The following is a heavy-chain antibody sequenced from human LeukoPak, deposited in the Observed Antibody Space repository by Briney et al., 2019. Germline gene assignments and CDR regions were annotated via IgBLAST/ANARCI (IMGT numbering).Heavy chain of an antibody. V-gene: IGHV4-61*02. D-gene: IGHD5-18*01. CDR2: IYTSGST. CDR3: ARAPTAMVTNFDY. J-gene: IGHJ4*02. Sequence: SQTLSLTCTVSGGSISSGSYYWSWIRQPAGKGLEWIGRIYTSGSTNYNPSLKSRVTISVDTSKNQFSLKLSSVTAADTAVYYCARAPTAMVTNFDYWGQGTLVTVSS. CDR1: GGSISSGSYY.